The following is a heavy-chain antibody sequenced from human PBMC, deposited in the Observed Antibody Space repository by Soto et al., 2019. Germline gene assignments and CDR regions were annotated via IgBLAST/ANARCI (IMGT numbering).Heavy chain of an antibody. J-gene: IGHJ5*02. D-gene: IGHD2-2*01. V-gene: IGHV3-23*01. Sequence: GGSLRLSCAASGFTFSSYAMSWVRQAPGKGLEWVSAISGSGGSTYYADSVKGRFTISRDNSKNTLYLQMNSLRAEDTAVYYCAKDSWEYQLLMPRFDPWGQGTLVTVFS. CDR3: AKDSWEYQLLMPRFDP. CDR1: GFTFSSYA. CDR2: ISGSGGST.